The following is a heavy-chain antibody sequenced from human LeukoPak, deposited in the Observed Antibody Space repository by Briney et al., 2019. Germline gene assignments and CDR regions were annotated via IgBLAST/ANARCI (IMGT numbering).Heavy chain of an antibody. D-gene: IGHD3-3*01. CDR1: GFTFSSYW. CDR3: ARPNYDFWSGYNYYFDY. J-gene: IGHJ4*02. Sequence: GGSLRLSCAASGFTFSSYWMHWVRQAPGKGLVWVSRINSDGSSTSYADSVKGRFTISRDNAKNTLYLQMNSLRAEDTAVYYCARPNYDFWSGYNYYFDYWGREPWSPSPQ. CDR2: INSDGSST. V-gene: IGHV3-74*01.